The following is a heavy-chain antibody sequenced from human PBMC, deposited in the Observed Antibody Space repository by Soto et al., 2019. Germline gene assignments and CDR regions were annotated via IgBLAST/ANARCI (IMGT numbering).Heavy chain of an antibody. CDR2: ISAYNGNT. V-gene: IGHV1-18*01. D-gene: IGHD2-2*01. CDR1: GYTFTSYG. Sequence: ASVKVSCEASGYTFTSYGISWVRQAPGQGLEWMGWISAYNGNTNYAQKLQGRVTMTTDTSTSTAYMELRSLRSDDTAVYYCAIAQSSTSRHSYYYGMAVWRQGTTVTVSS. CDR3: AIAQSSTSRHSYYYGMAV. J-gene: IGHJ6*02.